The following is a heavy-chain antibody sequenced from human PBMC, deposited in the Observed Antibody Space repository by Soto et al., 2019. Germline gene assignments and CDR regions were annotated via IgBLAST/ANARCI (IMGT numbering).Heavy chain of an antibody. D-gene: IGHD3-22*01. CDR2: IYHSGGT. J-gene: IGHJ4*02. V-gene: IGHV4-30-2*01. Sequence: QLQLQESGSGLVKPSQTLSLTCAVSGDSISSGGYSWNWIRQPPGKGLEWIGYIYHSGGTDYNPSLKSRVTITLDSSNNQFSLKLSSVTAADTAVYYCARDSRSGYYLDYWGQGTLVTVSS. CDR1: GDSISSGGYS. CDR3: ARDSRSGYYLDY.